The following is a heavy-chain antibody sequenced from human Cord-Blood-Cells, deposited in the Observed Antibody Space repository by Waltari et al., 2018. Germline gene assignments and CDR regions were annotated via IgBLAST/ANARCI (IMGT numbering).Heavy chain of an antibody. CDR1: GYTLTELS. V-gene: IGHV1-24*01. Sequence: QVQLVQSGAEVKKPGASVKVSCKVSGYTLTELSMHWVRQAPGKGLEWMGGFDPEDGETIYAQKFQGRVTMTEETSTDTAYMELSSLRSEDTAVYYCATGESTVAANDYWGQGTLVTVSS. CDR2: FDPEDGET. CDR3: ATGESTVAANDY. D-gene: IGHD2-15*01. J-gene: IGHJ4*02.